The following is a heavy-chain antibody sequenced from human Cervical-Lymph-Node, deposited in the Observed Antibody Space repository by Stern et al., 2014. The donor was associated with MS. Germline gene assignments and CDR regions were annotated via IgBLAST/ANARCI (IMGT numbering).Heavy chain of an antibody. V-gene: IGHV4-61*02. CDR2: IHDSGST. CDR3: ATTRWDLFTWNWFDP. D-gene: IGHD1-26*01. J-gene: IGHJ5*02. CDR1: GGSISSSGYY. Sequence: VQLEESGPGLVKPSQTLSLTCTVSGGSISSSGYYWSWIRQPADKGLEWIGRIHDSGSTYYNPSLKSRVPISMDTAKNKFSLKLPSVTAADTAVYYCATTRWDLFTWNWFDPWGQGTLVTVSS.